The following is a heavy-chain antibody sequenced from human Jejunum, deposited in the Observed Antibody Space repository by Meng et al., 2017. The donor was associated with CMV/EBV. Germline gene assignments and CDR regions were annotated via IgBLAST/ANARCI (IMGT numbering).Heavy chain of an antibody. CDR2: IYITRST. CDR1: GASISSGGSY. CDR3: ARDCSRNFFDH. Sequence: AIVGASISSGGSYCSGIRRQPGKGLGWIRYIYITRSTLYNTSLKSRVSISIDPSNNQYSLNLSSVAAADTAVYYCARDCSRNFFDHWGQGALVTVSS. D-gene: IGHD6-19*01. J-gene: IGHJ5*02. V-gene: IGHV4-31*11.